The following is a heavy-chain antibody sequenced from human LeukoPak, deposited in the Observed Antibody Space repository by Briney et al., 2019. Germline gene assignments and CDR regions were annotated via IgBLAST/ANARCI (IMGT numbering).Heavy chain of an antibody. CDR1: GFTFSSYD. D-gene: IGHD1-26*01. V-gene: IGHV3-74*01. CDR2: INSDGSTT. Sequence: GGSLRLSCAASGFTFSSYDMHWVRQAPGEGLVWVSRINSDGSTTTYADSVKGRFTISRDDSQNTVYLQMNSLRVDDTALYYCVRDRRRYTGSPFFFDSWGQGVLVSVPT. J-gene: IGHJ5*02. CDR3: VRDRRRYTGSPFFFDS.